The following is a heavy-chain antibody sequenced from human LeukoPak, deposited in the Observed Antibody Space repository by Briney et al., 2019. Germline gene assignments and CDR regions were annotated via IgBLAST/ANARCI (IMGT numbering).Heavy chain of an antibody. CDR3: AKAAATAGRNFQH. V-gene: IGHV3-23*01. J-gene: IGHJ1*01. D-gene: IGHD6-25*01. Sequence: GSLRLSCAVSGFTFSSYAMSWVRQAPGKGLEWVSGISGSGYNTYYADSVKGRFIISRDNSNNMLYMQMDSLRAEDTAVYYCAKAAATAGRNFQHWGQGTLVTVSS. CDR1: GFTFSSYA. CDR2: ISGSGYNT.